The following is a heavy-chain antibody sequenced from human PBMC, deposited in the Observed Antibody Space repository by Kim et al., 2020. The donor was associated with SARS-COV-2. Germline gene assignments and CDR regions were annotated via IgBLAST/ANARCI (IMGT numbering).Heavy chain of an antibody. J-gene: IGHJ6*02. CDR1: GFTFSSYS. CDR3: ARPKSSPYYGSGKENYYYGMDV. V-gene: IGHV3-21*01. Sequence: GGSLRLSCAASGFTFSSYSMNWVRQAPGKGLEWVSSISSSSSYIYYADSVKGRFTISRDNAKNSLYLQMNSLRAEDTAVYYCARPKSSPYYGSGKENYYYGMDVWGQGTTVTVSS. CDR2: ISSSSSYI. D-gene: IGHD3-10*01.